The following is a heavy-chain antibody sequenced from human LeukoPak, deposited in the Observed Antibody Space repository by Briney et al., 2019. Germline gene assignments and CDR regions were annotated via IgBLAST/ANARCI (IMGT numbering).Heavy chain of an antibody. CDR2: INWNGGST. V-gene: IGHV3-20*01. CDR3: ARVLRGSGSSYYSAMDV. Sequence: GGSLRLSCAASGFTFDDYGMTWVRQTPGKGLEWVSGINWNGGSTGYADSVKGRFTISRDNAKNSLYLQMNSLRAEDTALYHCARVLRGSGSSYYSAMDVWGQGTTVTVSS. D-gene: IGHD3-10*01. CDR1: GFTFDDYG. J-gene: IGHJ6*02.